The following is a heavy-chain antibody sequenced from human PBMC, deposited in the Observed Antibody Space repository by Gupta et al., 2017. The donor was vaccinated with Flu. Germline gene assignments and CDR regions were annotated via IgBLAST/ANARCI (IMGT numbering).Heavy chain of an antibody. CDR3: AKDYYDSSGTTGPFDY. CDR1: GFTFSRYA. Sequence: EVQLLESGGGLVQPGGSLRLSCAASGFTFSRYAMSWVRQAPGKGLEWVSAISGSGGSTYYADSVKGRFTISRDNSKNTLYLQMNSLRAEDTAVYYCAKDYYDSSGTTGPFDYWGQGTLVTVSS. J-gene: IGHJ4*02. D-gene: IGHD3-22*01. CDR2: ISGSGGST. V-gene: IGHV3-23*01.